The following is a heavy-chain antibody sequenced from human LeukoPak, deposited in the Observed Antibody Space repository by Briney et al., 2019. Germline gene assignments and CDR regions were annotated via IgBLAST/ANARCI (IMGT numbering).Heavy chain of an antibody. CDR3: ARGISGGDLPLNWFDP. CDR1: GGTFSSYA. CDR2: IIPIFGTA. V-gene: IGHV1-69*13. J-gene: IGHJ5*02. Sequence: ASVKVSCKASGGTFSSYAISWVRQAPGQGLEWMGGIIPIFGTANYAQKFQGRVTITADESTSTAYMELSSLRSEDTAVYYCARGISGGDLPLNWFDPWGQGTLVTVSS. D-gene: IGHD2-21*02.